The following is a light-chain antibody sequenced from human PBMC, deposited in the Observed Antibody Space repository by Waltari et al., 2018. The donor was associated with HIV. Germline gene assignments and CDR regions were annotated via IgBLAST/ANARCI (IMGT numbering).Light chain of an antibody. CDR1: QSVTSGH. V-gene: IGKV3-20*01. CDR2: DAS. J-gene: IGKJ2*01. CDR3: QQYSASPYT. Sequence: EIVLTQSPGTLSLSPGERATLPCRASQSVTSGHVAGYQQEFGQAPRLLIYDASIRATGIPDRFSGSGSGTDFTLTISRLEPGDFAVYYCQQYSASPYTFGQGTKLEI.